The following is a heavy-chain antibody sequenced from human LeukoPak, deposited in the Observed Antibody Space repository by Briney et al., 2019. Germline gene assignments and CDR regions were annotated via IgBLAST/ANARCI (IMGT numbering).Heavy chain of an antibody. CDR3: ARGMDWFDP. V-gene: IGHV4-34*09. J-gene: IGHJ5*02. D-gene: IGHD2-8*01. Sequence: SETLSLTCAVYGGSFSGYYWSWIRQPPGKGLEWIGYIYYSGSTYYNPSLKSRVTISVDTSKNQFSLKLSSVTAADTAVYYCARGMDWFDPWGQGALVTVSS. CDR2: IYYSGST. CDR1: GGSFSGYY.